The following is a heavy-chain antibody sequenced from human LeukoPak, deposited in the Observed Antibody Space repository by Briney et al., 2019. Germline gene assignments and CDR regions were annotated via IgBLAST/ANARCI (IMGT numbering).Heavy chain of an antibody. V-gene: IGHV4-59*01. J-gene: IGHJ4*02. Sequence: SETLSLTCTVSGGSFRSYYRSWIRQPPGKGPEWIGYISYTGSTNYNPSLKSRVTISLDTSKNQFSLNLSSVTAADTAVYYCARDGAPGGSAYFDYWGQGTLVTVSS. CDR2: ISYTGST. CDR1: GGSFRSYY. CDR3: ARDGAPGGSAYFDY. D-gene: IGHD3-16*01.